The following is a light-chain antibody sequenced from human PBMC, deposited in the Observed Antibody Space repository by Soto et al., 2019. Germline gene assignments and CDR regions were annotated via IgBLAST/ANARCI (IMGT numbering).Light chain of an antibody. CDR1: QTISSW. V-gene: IGKV1-5*03. CDR3: QHYNSYSEA. J-gene: IGKJ1*01. Sequence: DIQMTQSPSTLSGSVGDRVTITCRASQTISSWLAWYPQKPGKAPKLLIYKASTLKSGVPSRFSGSGSGTEFNLTISSLQPDDFANYYCQHYNSYSEAFGQGTNVELK. CDR2: KAS.